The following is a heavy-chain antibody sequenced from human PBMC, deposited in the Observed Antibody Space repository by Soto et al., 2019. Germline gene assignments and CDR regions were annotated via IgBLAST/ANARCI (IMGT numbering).Heavy chain of an antibody. J-gene: IGHJ5*01. V-gene: IGHV3-30-3*01. CDR2: ISHDGINK. CDR3: SRDMYSSDYFVKWFES. D-gene: IGHD6-19*01. CDR1: GFSFSSYA. Sequence: QVRLVESGGGVVQPGRSLRLSCTASGFSFSSYAMYWFRQPPGKGLEWVAVISHDGINKHYADSVKGRVTVSRDNSIRSLDLQLNSLRGEDTAMYYCSRDMYSSDYFVKWFESWGQGTLVTVSS.